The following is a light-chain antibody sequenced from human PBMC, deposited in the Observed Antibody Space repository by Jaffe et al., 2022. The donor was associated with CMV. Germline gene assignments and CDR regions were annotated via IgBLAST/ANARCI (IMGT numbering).Light chain of an antibody. J-gene: IGKJ4*01. V-gene: IGKV3-11*02. CDR3: QQRSIWLT. CDR1: QSISTY. Sequence: EIVLTQSPATLSLSPGERATLSCRASQSISTYLAWYQHKPGQAPRLLIYDASKRATGIPARFSGSGSGRDFALTISSLEPEDFAVYYCQQRSIWLTFGGGTKVEIK. CDR2: DAS.